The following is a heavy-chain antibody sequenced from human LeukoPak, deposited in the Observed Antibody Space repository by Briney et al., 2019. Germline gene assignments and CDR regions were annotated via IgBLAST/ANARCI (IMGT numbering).Heavy chain of an antibody. V-gene: IGHV3-30*03. D-gene: IGHD5-18*01. CDR2: ISYDGSNK. CDR3: ARDTGYSYSSGYYFDY. CDR1: GFTFSSYG. J-gene: IGHJ4*02. Sequence: GRSLRLSCAASGFTFSSYGMHWVRQAPGKGLEWVAVISYDGSNKYYADSVKGRFTISRDNSKNTLYLQMNSLRAEDTAVYYCARDTGYSYSSGYYFDYWGQGTLVTVSS.